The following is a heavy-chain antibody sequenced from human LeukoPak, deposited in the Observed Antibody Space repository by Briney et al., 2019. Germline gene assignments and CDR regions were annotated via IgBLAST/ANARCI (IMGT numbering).Heavy chain of an antibody. D-gene: IGHD2-15*01. CDR3: TTRSYCSGGSCRMDFDY. J-gene: IGHJ4*02. CDR2: IKSKTDGGTT. V-gene: IGHV3-15*01. Sequence: PGGSLRLSCAASGFTFSNAWTSWVRQAPGKGLEWVGRIKSKTDGGTTDYAAPVKGRFTISRDDSKNTLYLQMNSLKTEDTAVYYCTTRSYCSGGSCRMDFDYWGQGTLVTVSS. CDR1: GFTFSNAW.